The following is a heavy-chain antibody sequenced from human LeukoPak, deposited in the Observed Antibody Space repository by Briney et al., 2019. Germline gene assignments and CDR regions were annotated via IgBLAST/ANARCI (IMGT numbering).Heavy chain of an antibody. CDR3: ASQNYYDSSGYDDY. Sequence: SETLSLTCTVSGGSISSYYWSWIRQPPGKGLEWIGYIYYSGSTKYNPSLKSRVTISVDTSKNQFSLKLSSVTAADTAVYYCASQNYYDSSGYDDYWGQGTLVTVSS. V-gene: IGHV4-59*12. CDR2: IYYSGST. CDR1: GGSISSYY. D-gene: IGHD3-22*01. J-gene: IGHJ4*02.